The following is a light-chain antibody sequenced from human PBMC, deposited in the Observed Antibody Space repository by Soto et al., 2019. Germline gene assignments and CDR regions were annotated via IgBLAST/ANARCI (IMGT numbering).Light chain of an antibody. CDR2: DAS. V-gene: IGKV3-11*01. CDR3: QQRTNCPPTWT. CDR1: QSVSTS. Sequence: DIVLTQSPAILSLSPGERATLSCRASQSVSTSLAWYQQRPGQAPRLLVSDASNMATDIPARFSGSGSGTDLPLTISILEPEAFALSYCQQRTNCPPTWTFGPGTKVEIK. J-gene: IGKJ1*01.